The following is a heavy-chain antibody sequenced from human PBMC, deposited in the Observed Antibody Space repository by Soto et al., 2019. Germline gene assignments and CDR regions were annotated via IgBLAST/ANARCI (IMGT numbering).Heavy chain of an antibody. D-gene: IGHD6-13*01. CDR3: TTQDSSSWYWVY. CDR1: GFTFSNAW. CDR2: IKSKTDGGTT. V-gene: IGHV3-15*01. Sequence: GGSLTLSCAASGFTFSNAWMSWVRQAPGKGLEWVGRIKSKTDGGTTDYAAPVKGRFTISRDDSKNTLYLQMNSLKTEDTAVYYCTTQDSSSWYWVYWGQGTLVTVSS. J-gene: IGHJ4*02.